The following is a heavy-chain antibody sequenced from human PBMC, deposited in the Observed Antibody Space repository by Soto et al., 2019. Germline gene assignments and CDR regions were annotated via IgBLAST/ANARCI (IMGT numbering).Heavy chain of an antibody. J-gene: IGHJ4*02. CDR2: IWSDGSNQ. D-gene: IGHD3-10*01. V-gene: IGHV3-33*01. CDR3: AREVNYNRGGNYFGY. CDR1: GFTFSSYG. Sequence: QVRLMESGGGVVQPGTSLRLSCVGSGFTFSSYGMHWVRQAPGKGLEWVAVIWSDGSNQYYGDSVKGRFTISRDNSKKKLYLRMDSLRVEDTAVYYCAREVNYNRGGNYFGYWGQGTLVTVSS.